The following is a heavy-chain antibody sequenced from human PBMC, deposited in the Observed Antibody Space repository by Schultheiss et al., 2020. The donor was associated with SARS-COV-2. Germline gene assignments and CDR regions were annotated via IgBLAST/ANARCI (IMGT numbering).Heavy chain of an antibody. V-gene: IGHV3-30*02. Sequence: GGSLRLSCAASGFTFSNAWMSWVRQAPGKGLEWVAVIWYDGSNKYYADSVKGRFTISRDNSKNTLYLQMDSLRAEDTAVYYCAKDSGRNPYQYWYFDLWGRGTLVTVSS. CDR3: AKDSGRNPYQYWYFDL. CDR2: IWYDGSNK. D-gene: IGHD1-14*01. J-gene: IGHJ2*01. CDR1: GFTFSNAW.